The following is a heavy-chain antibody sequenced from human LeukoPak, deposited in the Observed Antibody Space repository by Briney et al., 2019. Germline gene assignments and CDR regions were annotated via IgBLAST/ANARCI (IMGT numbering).Heavy chain of an antibody. CDR1: GFTSNNYG. CDR3: AKDRETTASGTFDF. Sequence: GGSLRLSCAASGFTSNNYGMHYVRQAPGQGLEWVAVISDDGRNKNYADSVKGRFTISRDSSNNTLYLQMNSLRAEDTGVYFCAKDRETTASGTFDFRGQGTLVTVSS. CDR2: ISDDGRNK. V-gene: IGHV3-30*18. J-gene: IGHJ4*02. D-gene: IGHD6-13*01.